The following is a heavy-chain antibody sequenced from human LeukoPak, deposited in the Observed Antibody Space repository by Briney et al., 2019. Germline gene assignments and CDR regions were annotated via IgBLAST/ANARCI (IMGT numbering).Heavy chain of an antibody. CDR1: GFTFSDFT. V-gene: IGHV3-23*01. CDR3: GKEGGA. J-gene: IGHJ5*02. CDR2: IGGRGGST. Sequence: PAGSLSLSCAASGFTFSDFTMTWVRQAPGKGPEWVSAIGGRGGSTYYAASLGGRFTISRDNSKDMVYLQMNSLKVEDTATYYCGKEGGAWGQGTKVTVSS. D-gene: IGHD3-16*01.